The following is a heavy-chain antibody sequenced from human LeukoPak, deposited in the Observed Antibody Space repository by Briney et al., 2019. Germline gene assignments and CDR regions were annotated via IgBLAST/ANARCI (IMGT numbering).Heavy chain of an antibody. CDR3: ARAVSGRFDY. J-gene: IGHJ4*02. D-gene: IGHD6-19*01. CDR2: IYYSGST. CDR1: GGSISSYY. Sequence: PSGTLSLTCTVSGGSISSYYWSWIRQPPGKGLEWIGCIYYSGSTNYNPSLNSRVTISVDTSKNQFSLRLSSVTAADTAIYYCARAVSGRFDYWGQGTLVTVSS. V-gene: IGHV4-59*08.